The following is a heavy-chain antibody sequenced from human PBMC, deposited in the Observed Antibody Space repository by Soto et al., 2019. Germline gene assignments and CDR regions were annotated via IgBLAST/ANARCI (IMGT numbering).Heavy chain of an antibody. J-gene: IGHJ5*02. CDR2: ISGSGGST. V-gene: IGHV3-23*01. CDR3: AKETSFPKSAYNWFDP. CDR1: GFTFSSYA. Sequence: GGSLRLSCAASGFTFSSYAMSWVRQAPGKGLEWVSAISGSGGSTYYADSVKGRFTISRDNSKNTLYLQMNSLRAEDTAVYYCAKETSFPKSAYNWFDPWGQGTLVTVSS.